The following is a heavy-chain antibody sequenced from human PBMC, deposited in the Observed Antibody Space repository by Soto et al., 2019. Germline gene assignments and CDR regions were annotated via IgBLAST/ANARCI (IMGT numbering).Heavy chain of an antibody. J-gene: IGHJ3*02. CDR1: ELTFSRHW. Sequence: QPGGSLRLSGAASELTFSRHWMSWVRQAPGQGLVWLANIKQDGSEKYYVDSVKGRFTISRDNAKNSLYLHMNSLRAEDTAVYYCARLLATRGAFDIWGQGTMVTVS. D-gene: IGHD3-3*02. V-gene: IGHV3-7*01. CDR2: IKQDGSEK. CDR3: ARLLATRGAFDI.